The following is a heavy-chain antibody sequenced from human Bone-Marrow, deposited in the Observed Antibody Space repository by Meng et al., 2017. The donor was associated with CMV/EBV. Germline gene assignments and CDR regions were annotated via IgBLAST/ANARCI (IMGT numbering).Heavy chain of an antibody. CDR2: SYYSGST. D-gene: IGHD2-2*01. V-gene: IGHV4-31*02. Sequence: ISSGGYYWSWIRQHPGKGLEWIGYSYYSGSTYYNPSLKSRVTISVDTSKNQFSLKLSSVTAADTAVYYCARVKYCSSTSCYFGWFDPWGQGTLVTVSS. CDR3: ARVKYCSSTSCYFGWFDP. J-gene: IGHJ5*02. CDR1: ISSGGYY.